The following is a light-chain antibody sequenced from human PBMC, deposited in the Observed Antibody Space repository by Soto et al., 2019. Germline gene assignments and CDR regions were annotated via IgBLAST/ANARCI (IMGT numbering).Light chain of an antibody. V-gene: IGKV3-15*01. CDR2: GAS. J-gene: IGKJ1*01. CDR1: QSISRN. CDR3: HHYENWPKP. Sequence: ERGMTQSPPTLAAAPGERGTLSCMASQSISRNLAWFQQKPGQAPTLLIFGASTRAAGIPARFSGSGSGTEFTLTISGLQSEDYADYFCHHYENWPKPFAQGTKVAIK.